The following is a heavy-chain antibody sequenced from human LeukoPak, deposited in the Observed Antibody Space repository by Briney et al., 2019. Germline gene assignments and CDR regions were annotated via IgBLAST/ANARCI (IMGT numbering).Heavy chain of an antibody. V-gene: IGHV3-21*01. CDR3: ARDGYYDFWSGYYRNDYYYYMDV. D-gene: IGHD3-3*01. CDR2: ISSSSGYI. Sequence: PGGSLRLSCAASGFTFSSYGMNWVRQAPGKGLEWVSSISSSSGYIYYADSVKGRFTISRDDAKNSLYLQMNSLRAEDTAVYYCARDGYYDFWSGYYRNDYYYYMDVWGKGTTVTVSS. CDR1: GFTFSSYG. J-gene: IGHJ6*03.